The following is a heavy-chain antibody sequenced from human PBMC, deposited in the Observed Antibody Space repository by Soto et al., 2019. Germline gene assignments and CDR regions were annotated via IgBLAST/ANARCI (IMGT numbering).Heavy chain of an antibody. CDR1: GGSISSGGHY. J-gene: IGHJ5*02. CDR2: ISYGGTA. CDR3: AAAHMGVAVRNFFDP. V-gene: IGHV4-31*11. Sequence: QVQLQESGPGLVKPSQTLSLTCAVSGGSISSGGHYWSWIRQHPGKGLEFIGYISYGGTAYYNPSLKGRLTLSTDKAENQSSLELRSVTAADTAVYYCAAAHMGVAVRNFFDPWGHGTLVTVSS. D-gene: IGHD6-19*01.